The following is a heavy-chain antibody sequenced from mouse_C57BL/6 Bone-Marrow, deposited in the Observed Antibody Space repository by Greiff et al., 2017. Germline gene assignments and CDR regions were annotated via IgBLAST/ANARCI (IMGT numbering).Heavy chain of an antibody. V-gene: IGHV1-64*01. CDR2: IHPNSGST. CDR3: NYGGSYDVGHFDV. J-gene: IGHJ1*03. CDR1: GYTFTSYW. Sequence: QVQLQQSGAELVKPGASVKLSCKASGYTFTSYWMHWVKQRTGQGLEWIGMIHPNSGSTNYNEKFKGKATLTVDKSSSTAYMELSSLTSEDSAVYSCNYGGSYDVGHFDVWGTGTMVTVSS. D-gene: IGHD1-1*02.